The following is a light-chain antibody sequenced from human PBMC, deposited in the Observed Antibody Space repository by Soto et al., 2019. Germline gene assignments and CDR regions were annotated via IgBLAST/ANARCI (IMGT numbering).Light chain of an antibody. J-gene: IGKJ4*01. CDR2: GAS. CDR1: QSVSSSY. V-gene: IGKV3-20*01. CDR3: QQYGSSPPTLT. Sequence: EFVLTQSPGTLSLSPGERATLSCRASQSVSSSYLAWYQQKPGQAPRLLIYGASSRSTGIPDRFSGSGSGTDFTLTISRLASEDFAVYYCQQYGSSPPTLTFGAWTKVAIK.